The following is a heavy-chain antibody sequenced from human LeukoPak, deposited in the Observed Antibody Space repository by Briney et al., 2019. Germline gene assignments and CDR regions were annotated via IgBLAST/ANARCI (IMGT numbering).Heavy chain of an antibody. J-gene: IGHJ4*02. CDR3: ARVGNGDNPYYFDY. CDR2: INHSGST. D-gene: IGHD4-23*01. V-gene: IGHV4-34*01. Sequence: SETLSLTCAVYGGSFSGYYWSWIRQPPGKGLEWIGEINHSGSTNYNPSLKSRVTISVDTSKNQFSLKLSSVTAADTAVYYCARVGNGDNPYYFDYWGQGTLVTVSS. CDR1: GGSFSGYY.